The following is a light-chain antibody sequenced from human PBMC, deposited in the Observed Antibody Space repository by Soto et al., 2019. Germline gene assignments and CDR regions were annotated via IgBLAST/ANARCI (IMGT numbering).Light chain of an antibody. CDR3: QQYHSYWT. V-gene: IGKV1-5*01. CDR1: QSITTW. Sequence: DIQMTQSPSTLSASVGDRVTITCRASQSITTWLAWYQQKPGKAPKLLIYDASSLESGVPQRFSGSGSGTEFTLTINSLQTDDFSTYYCQQYHSYWTFGQGTKVGI. CDR2: DAS. J-gene: IGKJ1*01.